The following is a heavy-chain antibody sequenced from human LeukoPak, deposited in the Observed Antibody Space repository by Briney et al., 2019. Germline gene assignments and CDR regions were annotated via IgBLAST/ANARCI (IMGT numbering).Heavy chain of an antibody. CDR1: GYSFTSYW. CDR3: ARAHDKYNPFDY. J-gene: IGHJ4*02. Sequence: NHGESLKISCKGSGYSFTSYWIGWVRPMPGKGLEWMGIIYPGIYPGDSNTRYSPSFQGQVTFSADKSINTAYLQWSSLKASDTAIYYCARAHDKYNPFDYWGQGTLVTVSS. CDR2: IYPGIYPGDSNT. V-gene: IGHV5-51*01. D-gene: IGHD1-1*01.